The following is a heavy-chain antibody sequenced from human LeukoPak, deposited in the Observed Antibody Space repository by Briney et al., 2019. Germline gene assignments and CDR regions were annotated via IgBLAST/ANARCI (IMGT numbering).Heavy chain of an antibody. CDR3: AREGFDSSSWYGGVY. CDR2: ISSSSSYI. CDR1: GFIFSSYA. D-gene: IGHD6-13*01. Sequence: GGSLRLSCAASGFIFSSYAMNWVRQAPGKGLEWVSSISSSSSYIFYADSVKGRFTISRDDAKNSLYLQMNSLRAEDTAVYYCAREGFDSSSWYGGVYWGQGTLVTVS. V-gene: IGHV3-21*01. J-gene: IGHJ4*02.